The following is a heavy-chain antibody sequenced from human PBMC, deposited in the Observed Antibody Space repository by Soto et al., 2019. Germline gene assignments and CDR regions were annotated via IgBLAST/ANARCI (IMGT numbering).Heavy chain of an antibody. CDR3: ARGNMDV. J-gene: IGHJ6*02. CDR2: TSKDGINT. Sequence: QVQLVESGGGVVQPGRSLRLSCAASAFTLSKFAMHWVRQAPGKGLEWVAVTSKDGINTYYADSVKGPFTISRDNSKSTTYLQMNSLRTEDTALYYCARGNMDVWGQGTTVTVSS. CDR1: AFTLSKFA. V-gene: IGHV3-30-3*01. D-gene: IGHD1-1*01.